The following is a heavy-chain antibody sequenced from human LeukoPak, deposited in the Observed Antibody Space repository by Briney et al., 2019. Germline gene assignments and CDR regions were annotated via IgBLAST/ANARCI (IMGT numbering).Heavy chain of an antibody. CDR2: ISWDGGST. V-gene: IGHV3-43D*03. D-gene: IGHD2-15*01. J-gene: IGHJ5*02. CDR1: GFTFDDYA. CDR3: VRGGESTWS. Sequence: GGSLRLSCAASGFTFDDYAMHWVRHAPGKGLEWVSLISWDGGSTYYADSVKGRFTISRDDAKNTLYLQMNSLRAEDTAVYYCVRGGESTWSWGQGTLVTVSS.